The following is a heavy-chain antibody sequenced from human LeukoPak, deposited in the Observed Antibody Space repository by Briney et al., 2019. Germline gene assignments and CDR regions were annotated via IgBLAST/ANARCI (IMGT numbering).Heavy chain of an antibody. V-gene: IGHV3-30*02. J-gene: IGHJ6*03. D-gene: IGHD6-13*01. CDR3: AGVPSSSWISFYYYYYMDV. CDR2: IRYDGSSK. Sequence: PGGSLRLSCAASGFTFSSYGMHWVRQAPGKGLEWVAFIRYDGSSKYYADSVKGRFSISRDNSQNTLYLQMNSLRAGDTAVYYCAGVPSSSWISFYYYYYMDVWGKGTAVTVSS. CDR1: GFTFSSYG.